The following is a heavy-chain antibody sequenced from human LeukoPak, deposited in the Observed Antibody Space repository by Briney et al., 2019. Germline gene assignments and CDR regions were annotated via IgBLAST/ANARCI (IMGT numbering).Heavy chain of an antibody. D-gene: IGHD7-27*01. V-gene: IGHV1-69*04. CDR2: IIPILNIT. J-gene: IGHJ4*02. CDR3: ARGDGDRYDH. Sequence: WASVNVSCKASGDYFSVYGVSWVRQAPGQGLEWVGRIIPILNITNYAQKFQGRVSIIADKSTRTAYLELSSLTSEDTAVYYCARGDGDRYDHWGQGSLVTVSS. CDR1: GDYFSVYG.